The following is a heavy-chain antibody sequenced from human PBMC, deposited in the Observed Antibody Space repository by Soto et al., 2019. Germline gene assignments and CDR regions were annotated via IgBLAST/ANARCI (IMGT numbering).Heavy chain of an antibody. Sequence: QVQLVQSGAEVKKPGASVKVSCKASGYTFTSYGISWVRQAPGQGLDLMGWISAYNGNTNYAQQLQGRVTMTTDTSTSTDYMELRSLRSEDTAVYYCARPQYYHSSGSDAFDILGQGTMVTVSS. V-gene: IGHV1-18*04. D-gene: IGHD3-22*01. CDR3: ARPQYYHSSGSDAFDI. CDR2: ISAYNGNT. J-gene: IGHJ3*02. CDR1: GYTFTSYG.